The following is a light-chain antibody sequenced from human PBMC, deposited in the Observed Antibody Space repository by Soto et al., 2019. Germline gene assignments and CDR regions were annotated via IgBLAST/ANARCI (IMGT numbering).Light chain of an antibody. Sequence: DIQMTQSPSTLSASVGDNVTITCRASQSIRGWLAWYQQKPGKAPKLLIYKASNLESGVPSRFSGGGFGTEFTLTISSLQPDDFPTYYCQQHQSYPSTFGQGTKLEIK. CDR3: QQHQSYPST. V-gene: IGKV1-5*03. CDR1: QSIRGW. CDR2: KAS. J-gene: IGKJ2*02.